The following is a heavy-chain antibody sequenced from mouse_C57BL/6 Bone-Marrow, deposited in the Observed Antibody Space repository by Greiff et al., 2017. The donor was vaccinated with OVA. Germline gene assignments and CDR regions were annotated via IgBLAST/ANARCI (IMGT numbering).Heavy chain of an antibody. V-gene: IGHV1-81*01. D-gene: IGHD1-1*01. CDR1: GYTFTSYG. J-gene: IGHJ1*03. CDR3: AYYGSLYWYFDV. Sequence: LVESGAELARPGASVKLSCKASGYTFTSYGISWVKQRTGQGLEWIGEIYPRSGNTYYNEKFKGKATLTADKSSSTAYMELRSLTSEDSAVYFCAYYGSLYWYFDVWGTGTTVTVSS. CDR2: IYPRSGNT.